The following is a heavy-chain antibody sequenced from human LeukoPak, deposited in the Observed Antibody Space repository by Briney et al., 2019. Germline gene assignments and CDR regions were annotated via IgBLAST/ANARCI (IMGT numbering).Heavy chain of an antibody. V-gene: IGHV3-9*03. Sequence: GGSLRLSCAASGFTFDDYAMQWVRQAPGKGLEWVSGISWNSGSIGYADSVKGRFTISRDNAKNSLYLQMNSLRPEGMALYYCVKSIYYDSSGPFDYWGQGTLVTVSS. CDR2: ISWNSGSI. D-gene: IGHD3-22*01. J-gene: IGHJ4*02. CDR3: VKSIYYDSSGPFDY. CDR1: GFTFDDYA.